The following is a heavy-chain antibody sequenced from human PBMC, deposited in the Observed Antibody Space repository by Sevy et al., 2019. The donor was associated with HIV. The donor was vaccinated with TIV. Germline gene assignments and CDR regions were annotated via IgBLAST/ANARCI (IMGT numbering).Heavy chain of an antibody. Sequence: GGSLRLSCAASGFTFSSYAMTWFRQAPGKGLEWVSTLHGVDASAYYADFVKGRFTNSRDNSKNSLYLQMNSLGVEDTAVYFCAKNGGLYYDSSGYDWGQGTLVTVSS. CDR3: AKNGGLYYDSSGYD. CDR1: GFTFSSYA. CDR2: LHGVDASA. D-gene: IGHD3-22*01. J-gene: IGHJ4*02. V-gene: IGHV3-23*01.